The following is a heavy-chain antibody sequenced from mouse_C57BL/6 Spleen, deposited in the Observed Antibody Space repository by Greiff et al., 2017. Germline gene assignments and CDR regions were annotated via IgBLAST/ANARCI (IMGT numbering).Heavy chain of an antibody. Sequence: VQLKESGPGLAKPSQTLSLTCSVTGYSITSDYWNWIRKFPGNKLEYMGYISYSGSTYYNPSLKSRISITRDTSKNQYYLQLNSVTTEDTATYYCARYMDGYYSYWYFDVWGTGTTVTVSS. V-gene: IGHV3-8*01. J-gene: IGHJ1*03. CDR2: ISYSGST. CDR3: ARYMDGYYSYWYFDV. CDR1: GYSITSDY. D-gene: IGHD2-3*01.